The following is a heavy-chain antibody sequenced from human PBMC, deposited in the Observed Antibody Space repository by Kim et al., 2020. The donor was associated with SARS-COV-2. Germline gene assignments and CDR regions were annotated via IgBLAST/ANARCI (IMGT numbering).Heavy chain of an antibody. CDR2: ISYDGSNK. D-gene: IGHD2-15*01. J-gene: IGHJ6*02. V-gene: IGHV3-30*04. CDR3: ARDSWCSGGSCYKRGMDV. Sequence: GGSLRLSCAASGFTFSSYAMHWVRQAPGKGLEWVAVISYDGSNKYYADSVKGRFTISRDNSKNTLYLQMNSLRAEDTAVYYCARDSWCSGGSCYKRGMDVWGQGTKVTVSS. CDR1: GFTFSSYA.